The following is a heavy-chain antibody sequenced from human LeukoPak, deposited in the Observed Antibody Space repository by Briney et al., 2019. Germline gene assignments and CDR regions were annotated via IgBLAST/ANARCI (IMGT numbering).Heavy chain of an antibody. J-gene: IGHJ4*02. CDR3: ARGGFVDTAMGLDY. CDR1: GYSISSGYY. CDR2: IYYSGST. Sequence: SETLSLTCAVSGYSISSGYYWGWIRQPPGKGLEWIGYIYYSGSTNYNPSLKSRVTISVDTSKNQFSLKLSSVTAADTAVYYCARGGFVDTAMGLDYWGQGTLVTVSS. D-gene: IGHD5-18*01. V-gene: IGHV4-61*01.